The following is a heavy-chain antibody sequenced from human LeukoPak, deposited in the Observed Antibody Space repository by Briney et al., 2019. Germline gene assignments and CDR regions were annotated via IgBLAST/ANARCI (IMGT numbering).Heavy chain of an antibody. Sequence: ASVKVSCKASGYTFTGYYVHWMRQAPGQGLEWVGWINPSSGDTEYEQKFQGRVTMTRDTSIATAYMEMTRLAPDDTAVYYCARDRGPSVGSGIYYQYYFHYWGQGTLVTVSS. CDR1: GYTFTGYY. J-gene: IGHJ4*02. D-gene: IGHD3-10*01. V-gene: IGHV1-2*02. CDR2: INPSSGDT. CDR3: ARDRGPSVGSGIYYQYYFHY.